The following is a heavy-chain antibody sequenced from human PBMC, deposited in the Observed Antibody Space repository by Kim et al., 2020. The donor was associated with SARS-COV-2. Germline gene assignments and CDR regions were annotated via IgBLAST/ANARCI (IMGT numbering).Heavy chain of an antibody. V-gene: IGHV4-31*02. CDR3: ASEMATIGEYYFDY. Sequence: NPSHKSGVTITVDTSKNQFSLKLSSGTAADTAVYYCASEMATIGEYYFDYWGQGTLVTVSS. J-gene: IGHJ4*02. D-gene: IGHD5-12*01.